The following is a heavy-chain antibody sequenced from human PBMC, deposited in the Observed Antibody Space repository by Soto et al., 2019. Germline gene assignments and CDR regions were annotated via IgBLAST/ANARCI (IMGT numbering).Heavy chain of an antibody. CDR2: IKQDGSEK. V-gene: IGHV3-7*01. J-gene: IGHJ4*02. D-gene: IGHD3-22*01. CDR3: ARKLYATDNSGYRNMDS. CDR1: GFTFNKYW. Sequence: GGSLRLSCAASGFTFNKYWMSWVRQAPGKGLEWVANIKQDGSEKYYVDSVKGRFTMSRDNARESLYLQMNSLRAEDTAVYYCARKLYATDNSGYRNMDSWGQGTLVTV.